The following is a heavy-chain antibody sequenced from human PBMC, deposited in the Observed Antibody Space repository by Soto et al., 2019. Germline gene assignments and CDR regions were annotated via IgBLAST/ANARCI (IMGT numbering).Heavy chain of an antibody. J-gene: IGHJ6*02. D-gene: IGHD4-17*01. Sequence: QVQLVQSGAEVKKSGSSVKVSCKASGGTFSSYAISWVRQAPGQGLEWMGGIIPIFGTANYAQKFQGRVTITADESTSTAYMELSSLRSEDTAVYYCARAHQDYPLDYYYGMDVWGQGTTVTVSS. CDR1: GGTFSSYA. CDR2: IIPIFGTA. V-gene: IGHV1-69*01. CDR3: ARAHQDYPLDYYYGMDV.